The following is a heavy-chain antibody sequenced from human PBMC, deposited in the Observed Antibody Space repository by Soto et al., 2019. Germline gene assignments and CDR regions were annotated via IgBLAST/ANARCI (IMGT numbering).Heavy chain of an antibody. V-gene: IGHV3-23*01. D-gene: IGHD4-17*01. J-gene: IGHJ6*03. CDR3: AKVLGDYGDYYYYMDV. CDR1: GFTFSSYA. CDR2: ISGSGGST. Sequence: GGSLRLSCAASGFTFSSYAMSWVRQAPGKGLEWVSAISGSGGSTYYADSVKGRFTISRDNSKNTLYLQMNSLRAEDTAVYYCAKVLGDYGDYYYYMDVWGKGTTVTVSS.